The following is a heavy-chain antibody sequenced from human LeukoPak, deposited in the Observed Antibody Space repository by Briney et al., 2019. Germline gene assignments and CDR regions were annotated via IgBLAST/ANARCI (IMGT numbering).Heavy chain of an antibody. D-gene: IGHD3-3*01. CDR3: ARGRRSGYSDY. Sequence: SETLSLTCAVYGGSFSGYYWSWIRQPPGKGLEWIGEINHSGSTNYNLSLKSRVTISVDTSKNQFSLKLSSVTAADTAVYYCARGRRSGYSDYWGQGTLVTVSS. V-gene: IGHV4-34*01. CDR2: INHSGST. J-gene: IGHJ4*02. CDR1: GGSFSGYY.